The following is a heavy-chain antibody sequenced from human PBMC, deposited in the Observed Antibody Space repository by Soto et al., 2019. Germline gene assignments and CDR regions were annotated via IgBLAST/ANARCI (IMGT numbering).Heavy chain of an antibody. CDR1: RGTFNSYA. CDR2: IIPCYGTT. Sequence: VQLEQSGAEVKKPGSSVKVSCKASRGTFNSYAITWLRQAPGQRLEWMGGIIPCYGTTNYAHSFQDRVTITTDRATSTGDMARNSLYLEVTALCYGATASEIRSRRRSCAYTMDFWGQGTLVTVSS. V-gene: IGHV1-69*06. D-gene: IGHD2-15*01. J-gene: IGHJ4*02. CDR3: ATASEIRSRRRSCAYTMDF.